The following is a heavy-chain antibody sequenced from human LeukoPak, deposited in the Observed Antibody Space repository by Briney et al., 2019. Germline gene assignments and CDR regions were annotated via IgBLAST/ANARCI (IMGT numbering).Heavy chain of an antibody. V-gene: IGHV4-4*07. CDR2: IYTSGST. CDR1: GGSISSYY. Sequence: PSETLSLTCTVSGGSISSYYWSWIRQPAGKGLEWIGRIYTSGSTNYNPSLKSRVTMSVDTSKNQFSLKLSSVTAADTAVCYCARAGYSSGWYYFDYSGQGTLVTVSS. D-gene: IGHD6-19*01. CDR3: ARAGYSSGWYYFDY. J-gene: IGHJ4*02.